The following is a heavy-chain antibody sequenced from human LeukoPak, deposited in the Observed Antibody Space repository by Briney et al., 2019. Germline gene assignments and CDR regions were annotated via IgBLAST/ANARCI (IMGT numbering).Heavy chain of an antibody. D-gene: IGHD3-10*02. CDR2: IYTSGST. CDR1: GGSMSSYY. V-gene: IGHV4-4*07. J-gene: IGHJ5*02. CDR3: ARAPTFGYWFDP. Sequence: PSETLSLTCTVSGGSMSSYYWGWIRQPAGKGLEWIGRIYTSGSTNYNPSLKSRVTMSVDTSKNLFSLKLNSVTAADTAVYYCARAPTFGYWFDPWGQGTLVTVSS.